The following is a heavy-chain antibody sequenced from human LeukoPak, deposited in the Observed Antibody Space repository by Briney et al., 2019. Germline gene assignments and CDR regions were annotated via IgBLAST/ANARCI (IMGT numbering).Heavy chain of an antibody. CDR1: GGTFSSYA. D-gene: IGHD1-26*01. Sequence: SVKVSCKASGGTFSSYAISWVRQAPGQGLEWMGGIIPIFGTANYAQTFQGRVTSTADESTSTAYMELSSLRSEDTAVYYCARSTTELLPLYYYYYMDVWGKGTTGTVS. CDR3: ARSTTELLPLYYYYYMDV. J-gene: IGHJ6*03. CDR2: IIPIFGTA. V-gene: IGHV1-69*13.